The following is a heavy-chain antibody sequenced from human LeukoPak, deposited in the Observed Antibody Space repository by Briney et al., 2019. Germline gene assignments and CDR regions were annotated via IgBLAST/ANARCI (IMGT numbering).Heavy chain of an antibody. CDR1: GFTLSNYG. CDR2: ISYDGSNK. D-gene: IGHD3-3*01. Sequence: PGRSLRLTCVASGFTLSNYGMNWVRQAPGRGLEWVAVISYDGSNKSYAGSVKGRFTISSDKPKNTLYLQMNSLRPEDTAVYYCARTSYDFWSGYYDSWGQGTLVTVAS. J-gene: IGHJ4*02. V-gene: IGHV3-30*03. CDR3: ARTSYDFWSGYYDS.